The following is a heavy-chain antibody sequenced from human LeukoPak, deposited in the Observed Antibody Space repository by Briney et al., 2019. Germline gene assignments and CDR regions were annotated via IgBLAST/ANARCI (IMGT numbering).Heavy chain of an antibody. Sequence: PGGSLRLSCAASGFTVSSNYMSWVRQAPGKGLEWVSVIYSGGSTYYADSVKGRFTISRDNSKNTLYLQMNSQRAEDTAVYYCAREGRAYYDSSGYYYDAFDIWGQGTMVTVSS. J-gene: IGHJ3*02. CDR2: IYSGGST. V-gene: IGHV3-53*01. D-gene: IGHD3-22*01. CDR3: AREGRAYYDSSGYYYDAFDI. CDR1: GFTVSSNY.